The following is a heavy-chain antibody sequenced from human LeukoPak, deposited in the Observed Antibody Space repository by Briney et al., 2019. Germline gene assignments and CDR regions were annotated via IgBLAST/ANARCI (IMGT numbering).Heavy chain of an antibody. J-gene: IGHJ4*02. D-gene: IGHD3-22*01. CDR1: GYTFTSYY. Sequence: ASVKVSCKASGYTFTSYYMHWVRQAPGQELEWMGIINPSGGSTSYAQKFQGRVTMTRDTSTSTVYMELSSLRSEDTAVYYCARDLGGYYDSSGVEDYWGQGTLVTVSS. V-gene: IGHV1-46*01. CDR3: ARDLGGYYDSSGVEDY. CDR2: INPSGGST.